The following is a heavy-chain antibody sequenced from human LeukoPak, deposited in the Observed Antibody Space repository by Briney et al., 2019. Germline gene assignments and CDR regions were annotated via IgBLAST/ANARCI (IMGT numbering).Heavy chain of an antibody. Sequence: PLETLSLTCTVSGGSISSYYWSWIRQPPGKGLEWIGYIYYSGSTNYNPSLKSRVTISVDTSKNQFSLKLSSVTAADTAVYYCARGSDYGDLFDYWGQGTLVTVSS. CDR3: ARGSDYGDLFDY. CDR1: GGSISSYY. D-gene: IGHD4-17*01. J-gene: IGHJ4*02. V-gene: IGHV4-59*01. CDR2: IYYSGST.